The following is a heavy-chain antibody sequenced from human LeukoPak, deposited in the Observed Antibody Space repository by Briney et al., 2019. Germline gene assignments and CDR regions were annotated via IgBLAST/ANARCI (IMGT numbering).Heavy chain of an antibody. J-gene: IGHJ4*02. CDR2: ISGSGDAT. D-gene: IGHD1-14*01. V-gene: IGHV3-23*01. CDR3: ARGTTDLDY. CDR1: GFTFSSYA. Sequence: PGGSLRLSCAASGFTFSSYAMSWVRQAPGKGLEWVSAISGSGDATYYADSVQGRFTISRDNSRNTLYLHIDSLRVEDTATYYCARGTTDLDYWGQGTRVIVSS.